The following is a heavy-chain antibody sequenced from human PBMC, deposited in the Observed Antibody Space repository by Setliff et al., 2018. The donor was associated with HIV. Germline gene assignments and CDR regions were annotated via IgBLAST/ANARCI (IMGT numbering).Heavy chain of an antibody. CDR3: ARTLPQYTNLFDY. CDR2: INPNSGGT. Sequence: ASVKVSCKASGYTFSDYYMHWVQQAPGQGLEWMGWINPNSGGTNYAQKFQGRVNMTRDTSISTTYMELSRLRSDDTAVYYCARTLPQYTNLFDYWGQGTLVTVSS. J-gene: IGHJ4*02. V-gene: IGHV1-2*02. D-gene: IGHD5-18*01. CDR1: GYTFSDYY.